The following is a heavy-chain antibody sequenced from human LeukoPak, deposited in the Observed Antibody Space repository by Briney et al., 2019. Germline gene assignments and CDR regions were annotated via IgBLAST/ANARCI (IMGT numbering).Heavy chain of an antibody. CDR1: GGSISNDGYY. J-gene: IGHJ5*02. CDR3: ARDLTGDQFFDP. CDR2: IYYSGST. Sequence: TPSLTCNVSGGSISNDGYYWSWIRQHPGKGLEWLGYIYYSGSTYYNPSLKSRVTLSVDTSKSQFSLRLGSVTAADTAVYYCARDLTGDQFFDPWGQGTLVTVSS. D-gene: IGHD7-27*01. V-gene: IGHV4-31*03.